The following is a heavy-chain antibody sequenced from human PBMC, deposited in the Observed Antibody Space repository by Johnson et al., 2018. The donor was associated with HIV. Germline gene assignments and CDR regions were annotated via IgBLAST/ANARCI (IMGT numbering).Heavy chain of an antibody. CDR3: ALTESRFLEWLSGDGFDM. CDR1: GFTFSSYA. Sequence: QMLLVESGGGLVQPGGSLRLSCAASGFTFSSYAMSWVRQAPGKGLEWVAVISYDGHNEYYADSVEGRFTVSRDNTKNTLYLQMNSLRADDTAIYYCALTESRFLEWLSGDGFDMWGQGTKVTV. CDR2: ISYDGHNE. D-gene: IGHD3-3*01. J-gene: IGHJ3*02. V-gene: IGHV3-30*04.